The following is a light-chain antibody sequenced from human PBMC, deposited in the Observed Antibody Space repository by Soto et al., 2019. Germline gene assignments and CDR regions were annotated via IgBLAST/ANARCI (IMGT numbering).Light chain of an antibody. V-gene: IGKV1-5*03. CDR3: QQYNSYSWT. CDR2: KTS. Sequence: DIQMTQSPSTLSASVGDRVTITCRASQSISSWLAWYQQKPGKAPKLLIYKTSSLESGVPSRFSGSGSGTEFTITISSLEADDFANYYCQQYNSYSWTFGQGTKVEIK. J-gene: IGKJ1*01. CDR1: QSISSW.